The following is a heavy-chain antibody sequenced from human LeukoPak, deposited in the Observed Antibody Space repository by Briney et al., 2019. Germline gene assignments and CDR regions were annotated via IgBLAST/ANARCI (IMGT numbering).Heavy chain of an antibody. D-gene: IGHD2-21*02. Sequence: SETLSLTCTVSGGSISSSSYYWGWIRQPPGKGLEWIGSIYYSGSTYYNPSLKSRVTISVDTSKNQFSLKLSSVTAADTAVYYCARFVHIVVVTAIPWYAFDIWGQGTMVTVSS. CDR1: GGSISSSSYY. J-gene: IGHJ3*02. V-gene: IGHV4-39*01. CDR2: IYYSGST. CDR3: ARFVHIVVVTAIPWYAFDI.